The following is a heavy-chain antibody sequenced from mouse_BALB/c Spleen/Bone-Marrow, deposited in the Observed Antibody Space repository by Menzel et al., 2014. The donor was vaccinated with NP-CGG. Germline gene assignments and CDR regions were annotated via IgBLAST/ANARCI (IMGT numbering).Heavy chain of an antibody. V-gene: IGHV1S41*01. CDR3: ARGDNSDY. J-gene: IGHJ2*01. CDR1: GYTFTSYW. CDR2: IAPGSVST. Sequence: DLVKPGASVKPSCKASGYTFTSYWINWIKQRPGQGLEWIGRIAPGSVSTYYNEMFKGKATLTVDTSSSTAYIQLSSLSSEDSAVYFCARGDNSDYWGQGTTLTVSS.